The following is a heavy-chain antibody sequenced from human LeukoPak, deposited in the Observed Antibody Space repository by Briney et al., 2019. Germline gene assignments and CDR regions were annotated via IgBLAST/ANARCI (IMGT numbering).Heavy chain of an antibody. J-gene: IGHJ3*02. D-gene: IGHD3-22*01. CDR1: GFTFSSYA. Sequence: PGGSLRLSCAASGFTFSSYAMSWVRQAPGKGLEWVSAISGSGGSTYYADSVKGRFTISRDNSKNTLYLQMNSLRAEDTAVYYCARGTSRITMIVVVIKASSRDAFDIWGQGTMVTVSS. CDR3: ARGTSRITMIVVVIKASSRDAFDI. V-gene: IGHV3-23*01. CDR2: ISGSGGST.